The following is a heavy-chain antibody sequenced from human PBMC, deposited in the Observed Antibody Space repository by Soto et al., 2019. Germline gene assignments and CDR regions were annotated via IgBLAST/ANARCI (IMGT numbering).Heavy chain of an antibody. Sequence: ASVKVSCKASGYTFTSYSISWVRQAPGQGLEWMGWISAYNGNTNYAQMLQGRFTISRDDAKNSLYLQMNSLRVEDTGVYYCARDLGVALATLTLDSWGQGTLVTVSS. J-gene: IGHJ4*02. CDR2: ISAYNGNT. CDR3: ARDLGVALATLTLDS. V-gene: IGHV1-18*04. CDR1: GYTFTSYS. D-gene: IGHD2-15*01.